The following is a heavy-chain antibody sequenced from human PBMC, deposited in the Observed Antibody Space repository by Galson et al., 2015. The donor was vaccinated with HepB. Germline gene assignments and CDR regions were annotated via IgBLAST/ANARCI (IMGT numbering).Heavy chain of an antibody. CDR2: IDPSDSFS. CDR3: ARPPSESSGWAYYGMDV. Sequence: SGAEVKKPGESLRISCKGSGYNFTSYWISWMRQMPGKGLEWMGRIDPSDSFSHYSPSFQGHVTISADKSINTAFLQWSSLKASDTAIYYCARPPSESSGWAYYGMDVWGQGTTVIVSS. D-gene: IGHD6-19*01. V-gene: IGHV5-10-1*01. J-gene: IGHJ6*02. CDR1: GYNFTSYW.